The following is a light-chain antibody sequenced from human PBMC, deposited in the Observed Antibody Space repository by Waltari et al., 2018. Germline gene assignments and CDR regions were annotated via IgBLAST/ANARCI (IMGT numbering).Light chain of an antibody. J-gene: IGKJ4*01. CDR1: QDLGHF. CDR2: DAT. V-gene: IGKV1-33*01. CDR3: QQYDYRPPT. Sequence: DIQMTQSPSYLSASVGDRVTLLCRASQDLGHFENWYQHKPGEAPKLLINDATRLETGVPSRFSGHASGSEFSLTINGLQPDDVATYYCQQYDYRPPTFGGGTKVQI.